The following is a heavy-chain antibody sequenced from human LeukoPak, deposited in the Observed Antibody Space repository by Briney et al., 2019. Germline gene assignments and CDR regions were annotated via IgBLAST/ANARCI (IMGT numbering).Heavy chain of an antibody. J-gene: IGHJ5*02. D-gene: IGHD2-15*01. V-gene: IGHV3-48*03. CDR1: GFTFSSYE. Sequence: PGGSLRLSCAASGFTFSSYEMNWVRQAPGKGLEWVSYLSRSGINIYYADSVKGRFTISRDNARNSLYLQMNTLRAEDTAVYSCARGADGVSSNSRGWFDPWGQGTLVTVSS. CDR3: ARGADGVSSNSRGWFDP. CDR2: LSRSGINI.